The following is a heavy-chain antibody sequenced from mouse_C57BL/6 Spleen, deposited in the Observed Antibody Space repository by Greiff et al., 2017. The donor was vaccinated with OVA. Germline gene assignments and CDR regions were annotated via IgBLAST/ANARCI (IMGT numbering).Heavy chain of an antibody. CDR3: ARSGTTVVGAY. D-gene: IGHD1-1*01. CDR2: IDPSDSYT. CDR1: GYTFTSYW. V-gene: IGHV1-69*01. Sequence: QVQLQQSGAELVMPGASVKLSCKASGYTFTSYWMHWVKQRPGQGLEWIGEIDPSDSYTNYNQKFKGKSTLTVDKSSSTAYMQLSSLTSEDAAVYYCARSGTTVVGAYWGQGTLVTVSA. J-gene: IGHJ3*01.